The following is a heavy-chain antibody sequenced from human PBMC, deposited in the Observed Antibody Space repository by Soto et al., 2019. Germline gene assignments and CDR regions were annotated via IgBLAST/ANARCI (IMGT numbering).Heavy chain of an antibody. D-gene: IGHD2-15*01. CDR2: IIPILGIA. V-gene: IGHV1-69*02. CDR1: GGTFSSYT. CDR3: ARGSEDIVVVVAATSSVSYYFDY. J-gene: IGHJ4*02. Sequence: SVKVSCKASGGTFSSYTISWVRQAPGQGLEWMGRIIPILGIANYAQKFQGRVTITADKSTSTAYMELSSLRSEDTAVYYCARGSEDIVVVVAATSSVSYYFDYWGQGTLVTVSS.